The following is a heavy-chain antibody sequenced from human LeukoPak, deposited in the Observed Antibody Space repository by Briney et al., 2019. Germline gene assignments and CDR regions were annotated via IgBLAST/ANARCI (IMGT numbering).Heavy chain of an antibody. Sequence: SETLSLTCSVSGYSISSGYYWGWIRQTPGKGLDWIGSIYHSGSTHYNPSLKNRVTISVDTSKNRFSLKLSSVTAADTAVYYCARSGFYDSSGYYYMPFDYWGQGTLVTVSS. D-gene: IGHD3-22*01. CDR1: GYSISSGYY. V-gene: IGHV4-38-2*02. CDR3: ARSGFYDSSGYYYMPFDY. CDR2: IYHSGST. J-gene: IGHJ4*02.